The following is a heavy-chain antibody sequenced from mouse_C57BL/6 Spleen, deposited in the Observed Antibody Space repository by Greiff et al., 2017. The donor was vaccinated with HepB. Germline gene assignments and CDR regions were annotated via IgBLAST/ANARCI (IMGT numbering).Heavy chain of an antibody. CDR3: APLITFTFDV. D-gene: IGHD2-4*01. CDR1: GYTFTSYW. CDR2: IDPSDSYT. J-gene: IGHJ1*03. Sequence: QVQLQQSGAELVRPGTSVKLSCKASGYTFTSYWMHWVKQRPGQGLEWIGVIDPSDSYTNYNQKFKGKATLTVDTSSSTAYMQLSSLTSEDSAVYYCAPLITFTFDVWGTGTTVTVSS. V-gene: IGHV1-59*01.